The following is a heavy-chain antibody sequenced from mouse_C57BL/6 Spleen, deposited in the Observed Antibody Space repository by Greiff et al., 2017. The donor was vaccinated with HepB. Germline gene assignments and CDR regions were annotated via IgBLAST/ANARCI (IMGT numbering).Heavy chain of an antibody. CDR2: IYPGDGDT. J-gene: IGHJ3*01. CDR3: ARGNYDYDGPFAY. Sequence: QVQLQQSGPELVKPGASVKISCKASGYAFSSSWMNWVKQRPGKGLEWIGRIYPGDGDTNYNGKFKGKATLTADKSSSTAYMQLSSLTSEDSAVYFCARGNYDYDGPFAYWGQGTLVTVSA. D-gene: IGHD2-4*01. CDR1: GYAFSSSW. V-gene: IGHV1-82*01.